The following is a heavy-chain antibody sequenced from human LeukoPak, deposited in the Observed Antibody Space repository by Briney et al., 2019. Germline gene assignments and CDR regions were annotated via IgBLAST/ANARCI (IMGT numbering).Heavy chain of an antibody. CDR2: ISSSSSYT. V-gene: IGHV3-11*06. CDR3: ARETPPGLGSGIDY. CDR1: RFTFSDYY. Sequence: GVSLRLSCAASRFTFSDYYMSWIRQAPGKGLEWVSYISSSSSYTNYADSVKGRFTISRDNAKDSLYLQMNSVRAEDTAAYYCARETPPGLGSGIDYWGQGTLVTASS. J-gene: IGHJ4*02. D-gene: IGHD5/OR15-5a*01.